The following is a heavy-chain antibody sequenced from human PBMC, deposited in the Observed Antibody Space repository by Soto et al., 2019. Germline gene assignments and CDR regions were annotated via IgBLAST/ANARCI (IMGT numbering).Heavy chain of an antibody. CDR3: ASIRVVFGY. D-gene: IGHD2-15*01. Sequence: EVQLVESGGDLVQPGGSLRLSCAASGFSLSDLFIDWVRQAPGKGLEWIGRTKDKAYSYTTEYAASMKGRFTISRDGSRNSLYLQMSSLTTAATDVYYCASIRVVFGYWGQGTRVTVSS. CDR2: TKDKAYSYTT. V-gene: IGHV3-72*01. J-gene: IGHJ4*02. CDR1: GFSLSDLF.